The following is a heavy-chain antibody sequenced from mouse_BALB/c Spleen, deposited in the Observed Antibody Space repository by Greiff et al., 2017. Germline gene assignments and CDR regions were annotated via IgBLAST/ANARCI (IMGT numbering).Heavy chain of an antibody. CDR1: GFTFSNYW. CDR2: IRLKSNNYAT. CDR3: TRIEGDWYFDV. V-gene: IGHV6-6*02. J-gene: IGHJ1*01. Sequence: EVKVEESGGGLVQPGGSMKLSCVASGFTFSNYWMNWVRQSPEKGLEWVAEIRLKSNNYATHYAESVKGRFTISRDDSKSSVYLQMNNLRAEDTGIYYCTRIEGDWYFDVWGAGTTVTVSS.